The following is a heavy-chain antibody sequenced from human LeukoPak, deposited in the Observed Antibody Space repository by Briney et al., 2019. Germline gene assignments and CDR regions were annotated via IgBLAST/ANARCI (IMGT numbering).Heavy chain of an antibody. Sequence: PGGSLRLSCTASGFTFSTYDMNWVRQAPGKGLEWVSCISNSSNNMYYADSVKGRFTISRDNAKNSLYLQMNSLRAEDTAVYYCAELGITMIGGVWGKGTTVTISS. CDR1: GFTFSTYD. CDR2: ISNSSNNM. CDR3: AELGITMIGGV. V-gene: IGHV3-21*01. J-gene: IGHJ6*04. D-gene: IGHD3-10*02.